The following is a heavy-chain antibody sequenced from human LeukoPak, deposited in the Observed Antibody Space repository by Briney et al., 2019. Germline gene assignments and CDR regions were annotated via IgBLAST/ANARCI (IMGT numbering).Heavy chain of an antibody. CDR2: INPSGGSA. V-gene: IGHV1-46*01. CDR1: GYTFTSYY. D-gene: IGHD2-2*01. Sequence: ASVKVSCKASGYTFTSYYMHWVRQAPEQGLEWMGIINPSGGSASYAQKFQGRVTMTRDTSTSTVYMELSSLRSEDTAVYYCASGGRVVPAAIPWFDPWGQGTLVTVSS. J-gene: IGHJ5*02. CDR3: ASGGRVVPAAIPWFDP.